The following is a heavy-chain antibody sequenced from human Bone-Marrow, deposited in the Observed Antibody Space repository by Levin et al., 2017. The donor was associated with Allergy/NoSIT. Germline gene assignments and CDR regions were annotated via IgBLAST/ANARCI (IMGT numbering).Heavy chain of an antibody. J-gene: IGHJ4*02. CDR2: IYSDGRA. CDR1: GFTVSNNY. Sequence: GESLKISCAASGFTVSNNYMNWVRQAPGKGLEWVSVIYSDGRAYYADSVKGRFTISRDNSKNTVYFQMNSLRAEDTAVYFCVRGGSAWYEGDYYWGQGTLVTVSS. D-gene: IGHD6-19*01. CDR3: VRGGSAWYEGDYY. V-gene: IGHV3-53*01.